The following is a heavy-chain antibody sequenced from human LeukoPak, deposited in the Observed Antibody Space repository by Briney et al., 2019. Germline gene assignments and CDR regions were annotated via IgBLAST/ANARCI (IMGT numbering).Heavy chain of an antibody. CDR2: ISGSGGST. CDR1: GFTFSSYA. V-gene: IGHV3-23*01. J-gene: IGHJ4*02. D-gene: IGHD1-26*01. CDR3: AKDKGGSYYPAYFDY. Sequence: GGSLRLSCAASGFTFSSYAMSWVRQAPGKGLGWVSAISGSGGSTYNADSVKGRFTISRDNSKNTLYLRMNSLRAEDTAVYYCAKDKGGSYYPAYFDYWGQGTLVTVSS.